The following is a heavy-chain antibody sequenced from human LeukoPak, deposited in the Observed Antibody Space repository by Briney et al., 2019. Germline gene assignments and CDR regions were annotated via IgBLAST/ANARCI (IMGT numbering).Heavy chain of an antibody. Sequence: PSETLSLTCTVSGGSISSNYWSWIRQPPGKGLEWIGYIHYSGATNYNLSLKSRVTISADTSKNQFSLKLSSVTAADTAMYYCARDAAGFNSSWEFDYWGQGTLVTVSS. J-gene: IGHJ4*02. CDR1: GGSISSNY. CDR3: ARDAAGFNSSWEFDY. V-gene: IGHV4-59*01. D-gene: IGHD6-13*01. CDR2: IHYSGAT.